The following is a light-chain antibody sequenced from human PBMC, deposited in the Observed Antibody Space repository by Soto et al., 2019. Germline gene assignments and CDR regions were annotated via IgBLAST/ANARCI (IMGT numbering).Light chain of an antibody. J-gene: IGKJ3*01. CDR3: QQANSFPPT. V-gene: IGKV1-12*01. Sequence: DIQMTQSPSSVSASVGDRVTITCRASQDISSWLVWYQQKPGKAPKLLIYAASSLQSGVPSRFSGSGSGTDFTLTINSLQPEDVATYSCQQANSFPPTFGPGTKVDIK. CDR2: AAS. CDR1: QDISSW.